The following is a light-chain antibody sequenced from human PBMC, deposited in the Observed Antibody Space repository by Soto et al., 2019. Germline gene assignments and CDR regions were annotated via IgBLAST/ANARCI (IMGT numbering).Light chain of an antibody. V-gene: IGLV2-14*01. CDR2: DVS. CDR3: SSFTSSSTVV. CDR1: SSDIGGYNY. J-gene: IGLJ2*01. Sequence: QSVLTQPASVSGSPGQSITISCTGTSSDIGGYNYVSWYQQHPGKAPELMIYDVSNRPSGVSNRFSGSKSANTASLNISGLQAEDEADYYCSSFTSSSTVVFGGGTKVTVL.